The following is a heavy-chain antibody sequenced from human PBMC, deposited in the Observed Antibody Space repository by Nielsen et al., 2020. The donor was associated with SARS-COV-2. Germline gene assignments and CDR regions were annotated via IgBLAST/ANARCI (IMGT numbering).Heavy chain of an antibody. V-gene: IGHV3-9*01. D-gene: IGHD3-22*01. CDR1: GFTFDDYA. CDR2: ISWNSGSI. J-gene: IGHJ4*02. CDR3: AKDYSSGYYYPYYFDY. Sequence: SLKISCAASGFTFDDYAMHWVRQAPGKGLEWVSGISWNSGSIGYADSVKGRFTISRDNAKNSLYLQMNSLRAEDTALYYCAKDYSSGYYYPYYFDYWGQGTLVTVSS.